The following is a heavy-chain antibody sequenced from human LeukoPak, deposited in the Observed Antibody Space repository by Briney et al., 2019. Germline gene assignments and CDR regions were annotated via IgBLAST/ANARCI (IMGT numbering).Heavy chain of an antibody. CDR2: IDTKTGNP. Sequence: GASVKVSCKASGYTFTTYAMNWVRQAPGQGLEWMGWIDTKTGNPTYAQALTGRFAFSLDTSVSTAFLQINSLKAEDTAVYYCARGIGAFDIWGQGTMVTVSS. V-gene: IGHV7-4-1*02. J-gene: IGHJ3*02. CDR1: GYTFTTYA. CDR3: ARGIGAFDI. D-gene: IGHD3-3*01.